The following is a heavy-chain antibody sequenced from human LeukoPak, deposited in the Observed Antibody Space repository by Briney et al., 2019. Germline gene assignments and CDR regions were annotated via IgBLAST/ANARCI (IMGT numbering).Heavy chain of an antibody. CDR3: AKSIEGSGSYYNSYFDY. CDR2: IKQDGSEK. V-gene: IGHV3-7*03. CDR1: GFTFSSYW. Sequence: GGSLRLSCAASGFTFSSYWMSWVPQAPGKGLEWVANIKQDGSEKYYVDSVKGRFTISRDNAKNSLYLQMNSLRAEDTALYYCAKSIEGSGSYYNSYFDYWGQGTLVTVSS. D-gene: IGHD3-10*01. J-gene: IGHJ4*02.